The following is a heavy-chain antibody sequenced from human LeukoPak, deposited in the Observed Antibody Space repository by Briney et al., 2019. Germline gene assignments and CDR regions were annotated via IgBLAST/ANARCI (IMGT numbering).Heavy chain of an antibody. J-gene: IGHJ4*02. CDR1: GGSISSYY. V-gene: IGHV4-59*10. Sequence: SETLSLTCAVYGGSISSYYWSWIRQPAGKGLEWIGRIYSSGSTNYNPSLKSRVTMSVDRSKNQFSLKLSSVTAADTAVYYCAGGNWNTDYWGQGTLVTVSS. CDR3: AGGNWNTDY. D-gene: IGHD1-1*01. CDR2: IYSSGST.